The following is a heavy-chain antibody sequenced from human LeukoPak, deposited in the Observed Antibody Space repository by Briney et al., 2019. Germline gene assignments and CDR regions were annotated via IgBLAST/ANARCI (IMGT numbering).Heavy chain of an antibody. CDR2: ISSSGSTI. D-gene: IGHD3-9*01. J-gene: IGHJ4*02. CDR1: GFTFSSYE. Sequence: PGGSLRLSCAASGFTFSSYEMNWVRQAPGKGLEWVSYISSSGSTIYYADSVKGRFTISRDNAKNSLYLQMNSVRAEDTAVYYCARDTPDYDILTGYYINYFDYWGQGTLVTVSS. V-gene: IGHV3-48*03. CDR3: ARDTPDYDILTGYYINYFDY.